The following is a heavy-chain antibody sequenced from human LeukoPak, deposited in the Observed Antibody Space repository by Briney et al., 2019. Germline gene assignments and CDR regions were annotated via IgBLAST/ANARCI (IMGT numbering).Heavy chain of an antibody. Sequence: GGSLGLSCAASGFTVSSNYMSWVRQAPGKGLEGVSVIYSGGSTYYADSVKGRFTISRENSKNTLYLQMNSLRAEDTAVYYCARARAYYYDSSGYYPTFFDYWGQGTLVTVSS. CDR3: ARARAYYYDSSGYYPTFFDY. CDR1: GFTVSSNY. V-gene: IGHV3-66*02. CDR2: IYSGGST. J-gene: IGHJ4*02. D-gene: IGHD3-22*01.